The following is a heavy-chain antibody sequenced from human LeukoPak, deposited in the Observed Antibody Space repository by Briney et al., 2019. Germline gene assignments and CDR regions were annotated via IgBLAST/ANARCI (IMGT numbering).Heavy chain of an antibody. V-gene: IGHV4-34*01. CDR2: INHSGST. CDR1: GGSFSGYY. Sequence: SETLSLTCAVYGGSFSGYYWSWIRQPPGKGLEWIGEINHSGSTNYNPSLKSRVTISVDTSKNQFSLKLSSVTAADTAVYYCASGQLGFDYWGQGTLVTVSS. J-gene: IGHJ4*02. D-gene: IGHD2-2*01. CDR3: ASGQLGFDY.